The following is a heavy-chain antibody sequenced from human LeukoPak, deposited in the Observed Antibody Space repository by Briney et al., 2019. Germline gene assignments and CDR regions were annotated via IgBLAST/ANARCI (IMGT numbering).Heavy chain of an antibody. D-gene: IGHD3-3*01. J-gene: IGHJ6*02. CDR1: GGSISSGGYY. CDR3: ARRVVTRDYYDYYGLDV. Sequence: SQTLSLTCTVSGGSISSGGYYWSWLRQHPGKGLEWIGYIYYSGSTYYNPSLKSRVTISVDTSKNQFSLKLSSVTAADTAVYYCARRVVTRDYYDYYGLDVWGQGTTVTVSS. CDR2: IYYSGST. V-gene: IGHV4-31*03.